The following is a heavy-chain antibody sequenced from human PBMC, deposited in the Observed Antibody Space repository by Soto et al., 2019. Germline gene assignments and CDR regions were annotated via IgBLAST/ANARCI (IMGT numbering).Heavy chain of an antibody. CDR1: GASISGGTYY. Sequence: SETLSLTCTVSGASISGGTYYWSWIRQHPGKGLEWIGYIFYSGSTYYNPSLKSRVTISVDTSNNQFSLKLSSVSAADTAVYYCARVSAGFGYFDSWGQGTLVTVSS. D-gene: IGHD3-3*01. CDR2: IFYSGST. J-gene: IGHJ4*02. V-gene: IGHV4-31*03. CDR3: ARVSAGFGYFDS.